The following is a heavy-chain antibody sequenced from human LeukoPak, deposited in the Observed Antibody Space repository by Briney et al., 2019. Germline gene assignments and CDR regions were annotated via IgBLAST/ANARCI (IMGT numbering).Heavy chain of an antibody. Sequence: RTSETLSLTCTVSGGSISSYYWSWIRQPPGKGLEWIGYIYYSGSTNYNPSLKSRVTISVDTSKNQFSLKLSSVTAADTAVYYCARDISGSYSSDYWGQGTLVTVSS. CDR2: IYYSGST. J-gene: IGHJ4*02. CDR1: GGSISSYY. D-gene: IGHD1-26*01. V-gene: IGHV4-59*12. CDR3: ARDISGSYSSDY.